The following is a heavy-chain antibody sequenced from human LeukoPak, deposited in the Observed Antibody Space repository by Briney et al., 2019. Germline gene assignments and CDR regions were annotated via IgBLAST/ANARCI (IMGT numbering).Heavy chain of an antibody. Sequence: SETLSLTCTVSGGSISSYYWSWIRQPAGKGLEWIGRISTSGSTNYNPSLKSRVTMSVDTSKNQFSLKLSSVTAADTAVYYCASSEIAAAGTDYWGQGTLVTVSS. CDR2: ISTSGST. J-gene: IGHJ4*02. D-gene: IGHD6-13*01. CDR1: GGSISSYY. V-gene: IGHV4-4*07. CDR3: ASSEIAAAGTDY.